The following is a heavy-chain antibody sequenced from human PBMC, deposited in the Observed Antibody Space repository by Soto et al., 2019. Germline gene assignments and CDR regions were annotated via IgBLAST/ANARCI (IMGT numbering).Heavy chain of an antibody. CDR2: INAGNGNT. CDR1: GYTFTSYA. D-gene: IGHD2-2*02. J-gene: IGHJ4*02. CDR3: ARGGDDCTTTSCYMIDY. V-gene: IGHV1-3*01. Sequence: QVQLVQSGAEVKKPGASVMVSCQASGYTFTSYAMHWVRQAPGQRLEWMGWINAGNGNTKYSQKFQGRVTITRDTSASTAYMERSSLRSEDTAVYYCARGGDDCTTTSCYMIDYWGQGTLVTVSS.